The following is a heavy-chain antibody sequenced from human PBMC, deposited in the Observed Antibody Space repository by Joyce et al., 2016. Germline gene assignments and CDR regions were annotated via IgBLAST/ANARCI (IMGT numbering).Heavy chain of an antibody. V-gene: IGHV3-33*01. J-gene: IGHJ4*02. CDR1: GFNFGQYA. CDR2: IWSDGSHK. CDR3: ARLYDSSGLDY. D-gene: IGHD3-22*01. Sequence: QVQLVESGGGVVQPGRSLRLSCAASGFNFGQYAIHWVRKAPGKGVGWVSCIWSDGSHKYYAESVKGRFAISRDNSNNVVFLQMGRLRAEDTAVYYCARLYDSSGLDYWGQGTLVAVSS.